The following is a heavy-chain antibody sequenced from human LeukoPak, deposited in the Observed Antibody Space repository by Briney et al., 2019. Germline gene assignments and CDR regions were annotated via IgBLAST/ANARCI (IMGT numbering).Heavy chain of an antibody. V-gene: IGHV1-2*02. D-gene: IGHD5-12*01. Sequence: ASVTVSCKTSGYTFTGYYVHWVRQAPGQGLEWMGWVNPYSGDTNYAQRFQGRVSMTRDTSISTAYLELSRLTSDDTAVYYCARAPVPHSGYDDFWGQGTLVTVSS. J-gene: IGHJ4*02. CDR2: VNPYSGDT. CDR3: ARAPVPHSGYDDF. CDR1: GYTFTGYY.